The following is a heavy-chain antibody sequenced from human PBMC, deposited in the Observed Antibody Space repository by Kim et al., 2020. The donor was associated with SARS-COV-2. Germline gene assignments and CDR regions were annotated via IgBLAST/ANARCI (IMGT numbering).Heavy chain of an antibody. J-gene: IGHJ4*02. V-gene: IGHV3-30*01. CDR3: ARGGETGEDYFDY. D-gene: IGHD7-27*01. Sequence: SVDSVKGRLPSSRDNSTNPLYLPMNSLRAEDTAVYYCARGGETGEDYFDYWGQGTLVTVSS.